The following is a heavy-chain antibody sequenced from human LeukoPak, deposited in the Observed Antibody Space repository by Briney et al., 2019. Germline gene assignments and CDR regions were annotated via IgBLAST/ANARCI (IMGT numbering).Heavy chain of an antibody. CDR1: GYSISSGYY. Sequence: SETLSLTCAVSGYSISSGYYWGWIRQPPGKGLEWIGSIYHSGSTYYNPSLKSRVTISVDTSKNQFSLKLSSVTAADTAVYYCARWITTEYYFDYWGQGTLVTVSS. V-gene: IGHV4-38-2*01. D-gene: IGHD4-11*01. CDR3: ARWITTEYYFDY. J-gene: IGHJ4*02. CDR2: IYHSGST.